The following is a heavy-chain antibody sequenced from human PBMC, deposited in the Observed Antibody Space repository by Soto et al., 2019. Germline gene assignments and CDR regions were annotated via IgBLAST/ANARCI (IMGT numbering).Heavy chain of an antibody. Sequence: ASVKVSCKASGYTFTSYGISWVRQAPGQGLEWMGWISAYNGNTNYAQKLQGRVTMTTDTSTSTAYMELRSLRSDDTAVYYCAREKELRQWRVQVSYYYGMDVWG. V-gene: IGHV1-18*01. CDR1: GYTFTSYG. CDR2: ISAYNGNT. D-gene: IGHD6-19*01. J-gene: IGHJ6*02. CDR3: AREKELRQWRVQVSYYYGMDV.